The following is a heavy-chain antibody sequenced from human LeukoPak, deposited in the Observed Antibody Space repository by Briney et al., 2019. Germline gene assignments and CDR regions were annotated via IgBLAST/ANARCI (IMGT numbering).Heavy chain of an antibody. D-gene: IGHD3-9*01. Sequence: GGSLRLSCVASGFTFSSYGMHWVRQAPGKGLEWVSGLSGSGSSAYYADSVKGRFTISRDNSKNTLYLQMNSLRPEDTAVYYCAKGLTNLGDDWGQGTLVTVSS. CDR2: LSGSGSSA. CDR3: AKGLTNLGDD. V-gene: IGHV3-23*01. CDR1: GFTFSSYG. J-gene: IGHJ4*02.